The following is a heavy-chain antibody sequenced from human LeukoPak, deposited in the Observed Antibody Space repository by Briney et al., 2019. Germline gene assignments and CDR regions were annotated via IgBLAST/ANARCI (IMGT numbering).Heavy chain of an antibody. Sequence: GGSLRLSCAASGFTFSSYSLNWVRQAPGKGLEWVSYISSGSSTIYYADSVKGRFTISRDNSKNTLYLQMDSLRAEDTALYYCAKDGTWIQLWLYYWGQGTLVTVSS. CDR3: AKDGTWIQLWLYY. V-gene: IGHV3-48*01. CDR2: ISSGSSTI. D-gene: IGHD5-18*01. CDR1: GFTFSSYS. J-gene: IGHJ4*02.